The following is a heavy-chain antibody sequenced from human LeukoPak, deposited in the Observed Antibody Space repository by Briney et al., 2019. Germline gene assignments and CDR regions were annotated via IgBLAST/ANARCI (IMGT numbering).Heavy chain of an antibody. D-gene: IGHD3-22*01. V-gene: IGHV3-23*01. Sequence: GGSLRLSCAASGFTFSSYAMSWVRQAPGKGLEWVSAISGSGGSTYYADSVKGRFTISRDNSKNTLYLQMNSLRAEDTAVYYCARDLFSGYNFDYWGQGTLVTVSS. CDR2: ISGSGGST. J-gene: IGHJ4*02. CDR1: GFTFSSYA. CDR3: ARDLFSGYNFDY.